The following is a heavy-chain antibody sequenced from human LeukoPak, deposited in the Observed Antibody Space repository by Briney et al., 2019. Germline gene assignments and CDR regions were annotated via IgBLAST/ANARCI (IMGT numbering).Heavy chain of an antibody. V-gene: IGHV3-30*03. D-gene: IGHD1-26*01. Sequence: GGSLRLSCAASGFIFSSYGMHWVRQAPGKGLEWVAVISYDGNYKYYADSVKGRFTISRDNSKNTLYLQMNSLRAEDTAVYYCARAGHIRRGSPFLDWGQGTLVTVSS. CDR2: ISYDGNYK. J-gene: IGHJ4*02. CDR3: ARAGHIRRGSPFLD. CDR1: GFIFSSYG.